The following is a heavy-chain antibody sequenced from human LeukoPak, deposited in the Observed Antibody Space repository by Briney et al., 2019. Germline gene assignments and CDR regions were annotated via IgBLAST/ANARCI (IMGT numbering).Heavy chain of an antibody. J-gene: IGHJ6*02. CDR1: GYTFTGYY. D-gene: IGHD3-10*01. V-gene: IGHV1-2*04. Sequence: ASVKVSCKASGYTFTGYYMHWVRQAPGQGLEWMGWTNPNSGGTNYAQKFQGWVSMTTDTSTSTAYMELRSLRSDDSAVYYCARKAVMVRGVINHNYGMDVWGQGTTVTVSS. CDR2: TNPNSGGT. CDR3: ARKAVMVRGVINHNYGMDV.